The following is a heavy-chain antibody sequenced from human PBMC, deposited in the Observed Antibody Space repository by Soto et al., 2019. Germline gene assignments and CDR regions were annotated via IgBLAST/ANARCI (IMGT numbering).Heavy chain of an antibody. CDR1: GFTFSSYS. CDR2: ISSSSSTI. V-gene: IGHV3-48*02. Sequence: GGSLRLSCAASGFTFSSYSMNWVRQAPGKGLEWVSYISSSSSTIYYADSVKGRFTISRDNAKNSLYLQMNSLRDEDTAVYYCARAQGVAGAGYYGMDVWGQGTTVTVSS. D-gene: IGHD1-26*01. CDR3: ARAQGVAGAGYYGMDV. J-gene: IGHJ6*02.